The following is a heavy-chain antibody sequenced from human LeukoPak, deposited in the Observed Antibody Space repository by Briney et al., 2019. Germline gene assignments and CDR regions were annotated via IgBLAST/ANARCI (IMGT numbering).Heavy chain of an antibody. V-gene: IGHV3-30*03. J-gene: IGHJ4*02. Sequence: GGSLRLSCAVSGFTFSSYAMHWVRQAPGKGLEWVADIAYDGTNKYYADSLKGRFTISRDNSRNTLYLQMNSLRTEDTAVYYCARDGSNSGPDFDYWGQGILVTVSS. CDR1: GFTFSSYA. CDR2: IAYDGTNK. D-gene: IGHD2/OR15-2a*01. CDR3: ARDGSNSGPDFDY.